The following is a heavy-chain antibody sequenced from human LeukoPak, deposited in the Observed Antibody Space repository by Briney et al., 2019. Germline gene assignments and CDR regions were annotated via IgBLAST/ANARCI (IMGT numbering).Heavy chain of an antibody. J-gene: IGHJ4*02. D-gene: IGHD1-1*01. CDR2: IYNTGSN. V-gene: IGHV4-39*07. CDR1: DGSISSSSYY. Sequence: SETLSLTCKISDGSISSSSYYCDWIRQPPGKGLEWIGSIYNTGSNSYNPSLKSRVAISRDTSKNQFSLKLSSVTAADPAVYYCAKEGAYNWNDDRRDIYFDYWGQGTLVTVSS. CDR3: AKEGAYNWNDDRRDIYFDY.